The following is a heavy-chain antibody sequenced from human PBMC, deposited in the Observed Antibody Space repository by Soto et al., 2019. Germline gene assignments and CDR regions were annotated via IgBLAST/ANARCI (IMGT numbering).Heavy chain of an antibody. J-gene: IGHJ5*02. CDR1: GFTFNNAW. D-gene: IGHD2-15*01. CDR2: IKSKTDGGTT. V-gene: IGHV3-15*01. CDR3: TTDRIVVVVGATRLENNWFDP. Sequence: EVQLVESGGGLVKPGGSLRLSCAASGFTFNNAWMSWVRQAPGKGLEWVGRIKSKTDGGTTDYAAPVKGRFTISRDDSRDTLYLQMNSLKTEDTAVYYCTTDRIVVVVGATRLENNWFDPWGRGTLVTVSS.